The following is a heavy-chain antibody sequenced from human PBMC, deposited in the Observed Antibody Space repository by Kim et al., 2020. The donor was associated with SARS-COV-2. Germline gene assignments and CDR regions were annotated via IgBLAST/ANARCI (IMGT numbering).Heavy chain of an antibody. Sequence: GGSLRLSCAASGFTFSSYRMTWVRQAPGEGLEWVSSISSSSTYIYYADSVKGRFTISRDNAKNSLYLQMNSLRAEDTAVFYCVRSVDWGPTSSFDYWGQGTLVTVSS. CDR2: ISSSSTYI. CDR3: VRSVDWGPTSSFDY. CDR1: GFTFSSYR. V-gene: IGHV3-21*06. D-gene: IGHD1-26*01. J-gene: IGHJ4*02.